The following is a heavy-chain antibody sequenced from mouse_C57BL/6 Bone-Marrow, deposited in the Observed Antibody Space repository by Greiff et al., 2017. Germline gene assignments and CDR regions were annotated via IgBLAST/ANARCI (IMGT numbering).Heavy chain of an antibody. J-gene: IGHJ2*01. Sequence: VKLQQPGAELVRPGTSVKLSCKASGYTFTSYWMHWVKQRPGQGLEWIGVIDPSDSYTNYNQKFKGKATLTVDTSSSTAYMQLSSLTSEDSAVYYCARSLYDGYYGYYFDYWGQGTTLTVSS. CDR1: GYTFTSYW. V-gene: IGHV1-59*01. CDR3: ARSLYDGYYGYYFDY. CDR2: IDPSDSYT. D-gene: IGHD2-3*01.